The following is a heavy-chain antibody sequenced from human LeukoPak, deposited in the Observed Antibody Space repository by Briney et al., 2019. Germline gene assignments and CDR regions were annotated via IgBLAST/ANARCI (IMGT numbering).Heavy chain of an antibody. CDR3: ARDAVSTTTAGGIDY. Sequence: ASVKVSCKASGYTFTNYGISWVRQAPGQGLEWMGWISAYSGNTHYAQKIQGRVTMTTDTSTSTADMELRSLTSDDTAVYYCARDAVSTTTAGGIDYWGQGTLVTVSS. V-gene: IGHV1-18*01. J-gene: IGHJ4*02. CDR2: ISAYSGNT. CDR1: GYTFTNYG. D-gene: IGHD5/OR15-5a*01.